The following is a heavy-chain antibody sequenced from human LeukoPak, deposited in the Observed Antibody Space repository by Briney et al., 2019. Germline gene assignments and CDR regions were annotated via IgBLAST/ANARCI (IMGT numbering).Heavy chain of an antibody. CDR1: GFTFGDYA. CDR3: TRNRVRGQYEF. V-gene: IGHV3-49*03. Sequence: PGGSLRLSCTASGFTFGDYAVSWFRQAPGKGLEWVGFIRSKAFGGTTDYAASVKGRFTISRDDSKSIAYLQMNSLKIEDTAMYYCTRNRVRGQYEFWGQGTLVTVSS. D-gene: IGHD3-10*01. CDR2: IRSKAFGGTT. J-gene: IGHJ4*02.